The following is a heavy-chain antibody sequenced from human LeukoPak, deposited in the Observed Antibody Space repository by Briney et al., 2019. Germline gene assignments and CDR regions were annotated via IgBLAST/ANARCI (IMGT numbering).Heavy chain of an antibody. Sequence: SETLSLTCTVSGGSISTYYWSWIRQLAGKGLEWIGRIYPSGSTNYNPSLKSRVTMSVDTSKNQFSLKLSSVTAADTAVYYCARDKAATGTYNWFDPWGQGTLVTVSS. CDR3: ARDKAATGTYNWFDP. J-gene: IGHJ5*02. CDR1: GGSISTYY. CDR2: IYPSGST. V-gene: IGHV4-4*07. D-gene: IGHD4-17*01.